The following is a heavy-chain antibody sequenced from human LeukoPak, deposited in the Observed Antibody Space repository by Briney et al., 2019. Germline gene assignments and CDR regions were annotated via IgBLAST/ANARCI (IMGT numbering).Heavy chain of an antibody. CDR3: ARGLFRWELRGIDY. CDR1: GGSFSGYY. V-gene: IGHV4-34*01. CDR2: INHSGST. J-gene: IGHJ4*02. Sequence: SETLSLTCAVYGGSFSGYYWSWIRQPPGKGLEWIGEINHSGSTNYNPSLKSRVTISVDTSKNQFSLKLSSVTAADTAVYYCARGLFRWELRGIDYWAQGTLVTVSS. D-gene: IGHD1-26*01.